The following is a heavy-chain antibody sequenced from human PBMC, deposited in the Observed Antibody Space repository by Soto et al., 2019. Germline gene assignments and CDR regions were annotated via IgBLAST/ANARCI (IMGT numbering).Heavy chain of an antibody. D-gene: IGHD3-10*01. CDR3: VKTGTPLYGPGRSWFDP. J-gene: IGHJ5*02. Sequence: PGGSLRLSCAASGFTFSSYGMHWVRQAPGKGLEWVAVISYEGSIQYYADSVKGRFTISRDNSKNTLYLQMNSLRDEDTAVYYCVKTGTPLYGPGRSWFDPWGQGTLVTVSS. CDR2: ISYEGSIQ. V-gene: IGHV3-30*18. CDR1: GFTFSSYG.